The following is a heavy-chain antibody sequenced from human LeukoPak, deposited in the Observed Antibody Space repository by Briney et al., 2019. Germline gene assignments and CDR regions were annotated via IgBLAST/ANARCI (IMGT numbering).Heavy chain of an antibody. V-gene: IGHV4-34*01. CDR1: GGSISSGGYS. Sequence: SETLSLTCAVSGGSISSGGYSWSWIRQPPGKGLEWIGEINHSGSTNYNPSLKSRVTISVDTSKNQFSLKLSSVTAADTAVYYCARVLKLHFWSGWFDPWGQGTLVTVSS. D-gene: IGHD3-3*02. CDR2: INHSGST. J-gene: IGHJ5*02. CDR3: ARVLKLHFWSGWFDP.